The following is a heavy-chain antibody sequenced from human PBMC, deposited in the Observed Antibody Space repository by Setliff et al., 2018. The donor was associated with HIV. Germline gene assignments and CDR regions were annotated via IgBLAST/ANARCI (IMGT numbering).Heavy chain of an antibody. CDR1: DDSISRSSYY. J-gene: IGHJ6*03. CDR3: AQIPDSYYYYYYMDV. CDR2: IYYSGST. Sequence: SETLSLTCTVTDDSISRSSYYWAWIRQSPGKGLEWIGSIYYSGSTYYNPSLKSRVTISVVTSKKQFSLKLRSVTAADAAVYFCAQIPDSYYYYYYMDVWGKGTTVTVSS. V-gene: IGHV4-39*07. D-gene: IGHD2-21*02.